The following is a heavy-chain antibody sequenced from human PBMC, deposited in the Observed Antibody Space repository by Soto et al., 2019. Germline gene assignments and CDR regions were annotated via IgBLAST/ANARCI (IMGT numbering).Heavy chain of an antibody. D-gene: IGHD1-7*01. J-gene: IGHJ4*02. CDR3: ARAIAGTTLDY. CDR1: GGSISSYY. Sequence: ETLSLTCTVSGGSISSYYWSWIRQPPGKGLEWIGYIYYSGSTNYNPSLKSRVTISVDTSKNQFSLKLSSVTAADTAVYYCARAIAGTTLDYWGQGTLVTVSS. CDR2: IYYSGST. V-gene: IGHV4-59*01.